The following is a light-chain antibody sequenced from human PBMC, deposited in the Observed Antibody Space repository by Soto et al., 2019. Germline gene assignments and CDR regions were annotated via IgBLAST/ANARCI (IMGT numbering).Light chain of an antibody. CDR3: QQYNNWPLT. CDR2: GAS. J-gene: IGKJ4*01. CDR1: QSVSSN. Sequence: EIVVTQSPATLSVSPGERATLSCRARQSVSSNLAWYQQKPGQAPRLLIYGASTRATGIPARFSGSGSGTEFTLTISSLQSEDIAVYYCQQYNNWPLTFGGGTKVEIK. V-gene: IGKV3-15*01.